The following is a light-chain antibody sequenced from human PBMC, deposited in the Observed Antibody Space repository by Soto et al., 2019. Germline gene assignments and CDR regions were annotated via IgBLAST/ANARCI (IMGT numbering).Light chain of an antibody. CDR2: RAC. CDR1: QDVCSF. CDR3: QQYNSHSFYS. V-gene: IGKV1-5*03. J-gene: IGKJ2*03. Sequence: DIQMAQSPSTLSASVGDTVTVTCRASQDVCSFLAWYQQKPGKAPKLLIYRACRLESGVPSRFSGSGSGRDFSLTISGLPPGDFATYFCQQYNSHSFYSFGQGTKLEIK.